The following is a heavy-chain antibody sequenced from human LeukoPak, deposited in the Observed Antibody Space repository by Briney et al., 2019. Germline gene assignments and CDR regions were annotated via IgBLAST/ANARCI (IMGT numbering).Heavy chain of an antibody. CDR2: IYYSGST. Sequence: PSETLSLTCTVSGGSISSYYWSWIRQPPGKGLEWIGYIYYSGSTNYNPSLKSRVTISVDTSKNQFSLKLSSVTAADTAVYYCARDLSLVALEMATIYDAFDIWGQGTMVTVSS. J-gene: IGHJ3*02. CDR1: GGSISSYY. CDR3: ARDLSLVALEMATIYDAFDI. D-gene: IGHD5-24*01. V-gene: IGHV4-59*12.